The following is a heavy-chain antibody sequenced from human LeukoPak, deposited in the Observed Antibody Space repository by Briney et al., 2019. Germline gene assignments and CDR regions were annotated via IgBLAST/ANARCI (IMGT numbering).Heavy chain of an antibody. CDR2: IWYDGSNK. CDR1: GFTFSSYG. D-gene: IGHD2-15*01. V-gene: IGHV3-33*01. CDR3: ARDQLVAYFDY. Sequence: GRSLRLSCAASGFTFSSYGMHWVRQAPGKGLEWVAVIWYDGSNKYYADSVKGRFTISRDNSKNTLYLQTNSLRAEDTAVYYCARDQLVAYFDYWGQGTLVTVSS. J-gene: IGHJ4*02.